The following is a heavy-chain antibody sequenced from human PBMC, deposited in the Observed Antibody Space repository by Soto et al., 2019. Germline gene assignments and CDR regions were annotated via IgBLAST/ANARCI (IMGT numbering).Heavy chain of an antibody. V-gene: IGHV5-51*01. Sequence: HGESLKISCKGAGYSFTSYWIGWVRQMPGKGLEWMGIIYPGDPDTRYSPSFQGQVTISADKTISTAYLQWSSLRASDTAMYYCARFTPYSSREYYYGMDVWGQGTTVTVSS. CDR1: GYSFTSYW. CDR2: IYPGDPDT. CDR3: ARFTPYSSREYYYGMDV. D-gene: IGHD6-13*01. J-gene: IGHJ6*02.